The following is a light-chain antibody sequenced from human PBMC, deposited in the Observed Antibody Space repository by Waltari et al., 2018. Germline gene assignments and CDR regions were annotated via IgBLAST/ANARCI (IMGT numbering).Light chain of an antibody. J-gene: IGKJ1*01. CDR3: QQYGGSPRT. Sequence: DIVLTQSPGTLSLSPGERATRSCRPSQSISNNYVGWYQQHPGQAPRLRIYRASRRATGIPDRFSGSGSGTDFTLTITRLEPEDFAVYYCQQYGGSPRTFGQGTRVDVK. V-gene: IGKV3-20*01. CDR1: QSISNNY. CDR2: RAS.